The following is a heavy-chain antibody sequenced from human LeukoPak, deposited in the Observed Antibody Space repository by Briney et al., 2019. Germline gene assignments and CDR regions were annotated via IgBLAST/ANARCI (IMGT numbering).Heavy chain of an antibody. CDR3: AGEWFGELLDGY. CDR1: GFTFSSYS. CDR2: ISSSSSYI. V-gene: IGHV3-21*01. J-gene: IGHJ4*02. D-gene: IGHD3-10*01. Sequence: PGGSLRLSCAASGFTFSSYSMNWVRQAPGKGLEWVSSISSSSSYIYYADSVKGRFTISRDNAKNSLYLQMNSLRAEDTAVYYCAGEWFGELLDGYWGQGTLVTVSS.